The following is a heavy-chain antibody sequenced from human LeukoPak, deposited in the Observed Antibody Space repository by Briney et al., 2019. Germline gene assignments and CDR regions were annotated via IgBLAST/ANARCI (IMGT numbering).Heavy chain of an antibody. J-gene: IGHJ1*01. CDR1: GYSFTSYW. V-gene: IGHV5-51*01. Sequence: GESLKISCKGSGYSFTSYWIGWVRQMPGKGLEWMGIIYPGDSDTRYSPSFQGQVTISADKSISTAYLHWSSLKASDTAMYYCARPHQGADSSSWDGNFQHWGQGTLVTVSS. CDR3: ARPHQGADSSSWDGNFQH. CDR2: IYPGDSDT. D-gene: IGHD6-13*01.